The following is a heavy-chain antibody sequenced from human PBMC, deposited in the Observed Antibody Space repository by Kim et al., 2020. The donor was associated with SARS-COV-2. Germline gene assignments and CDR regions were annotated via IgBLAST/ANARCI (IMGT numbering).Heavy chain of an antibody. V-gene: IGHV4-39*01. Sequence: SETLSLTCTVSGGSISSSSYYWGWIRQPPGKGLEWIGSIYYSGSTYYNPSLKSRVTISVDTSKNQFSLKLSSVTAADTAVYYCARTPGVGATDFYFDYWG. CDR3: ARTPGVGATDFYFDY. CDR2: IYYSGST. D-gene: IGHD1-26*01. J-gene: IGHJ4*01. CDR1: GGSISSSSYY.